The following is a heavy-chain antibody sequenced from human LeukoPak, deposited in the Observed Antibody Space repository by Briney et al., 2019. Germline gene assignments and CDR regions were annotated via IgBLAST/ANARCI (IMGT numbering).Heavy chain of an antibody. D-gene: IGHD2/OR15-2a*01. J-gene: IGHJ4*02. Sequence: GASVKVSCKTPGYTFTGYGISWVRQAPGQGLEWLGWIDGYSGDRNYAEKVQGRVSMTTDTSTSTASMELGSLTYDDTAVYYCARDYGGTFYDYWGQGTLIIVSS. CDR3: ARDYGGTFYDY. V-gene: IGHV1-18*01. CDR1: GYTFTGYG. CDR2: IDGYSGDR.